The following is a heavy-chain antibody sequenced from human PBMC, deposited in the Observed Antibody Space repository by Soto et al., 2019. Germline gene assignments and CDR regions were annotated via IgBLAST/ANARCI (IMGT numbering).Heavy chain of an antibody. CDR3: TTGPLISGDF. V-gene: IGHV3-23*01. CDR1: GFTFSSYA. CDR2: ITSTGDT. J-gene: IGHJ4*02. Sequence: EVQLLESGGGLVQPGGSLRVSCAASGFTFSSYAMSWVRQAPGKGLEWVSVITSTGDTYFADSVKGRFTISRDNSKNTLDLQLNSLRAEETAIYYCTTGPLISGDFWGQGTLVTVSS. D-gene: IGHD3-10*01.